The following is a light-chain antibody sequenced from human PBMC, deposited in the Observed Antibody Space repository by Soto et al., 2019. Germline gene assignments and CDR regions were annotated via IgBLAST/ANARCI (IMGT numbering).Light chain of an antibody. Sequence: QSALAQPASVSGSPGQSITISCTGTSSDVGSYNLVSWYQQYPDKAPKLMIYEVTKRPSGVSNRFSGSKSGNTASLTVSGLQAEDVADYSCSSYAGSSTFVFGTGTKVHVL. CDR1: SSDVGSYNL. J-gene: IGLJ1*01. CDR3: SSYAGSSTFV. CDR2: EVT. V-gene: IGLV2-23*02.